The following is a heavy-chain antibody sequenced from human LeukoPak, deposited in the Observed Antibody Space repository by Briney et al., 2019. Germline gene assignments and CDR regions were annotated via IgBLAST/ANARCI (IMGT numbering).Heavy chain of an antibody. D-gene: IGHD4-17*01. CDR1: GFTFSSYA. CDR3: AKGSYGDYVYSQYYYYGMDV. Sequence: GGSLRLSCAASGFTFSSYAMNWVRQAPGKGLEWVSAISASGDSTYYADSVKGRFTISRDDSKNTLYLQMNSLRAEDTALYYCAKGSYGDYVYSQYYYYGMDVWGQGTTVTVSS. V-gene: IGHV3-23*01. J-gene: IGHJ6*02. CDR2: ISASGDST.